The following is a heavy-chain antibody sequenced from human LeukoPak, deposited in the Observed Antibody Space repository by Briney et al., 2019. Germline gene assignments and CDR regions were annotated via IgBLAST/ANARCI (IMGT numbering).Heavy chain of an antibody. CDR1: GFTFRSYW. Sequence: GGSLRPSCAASGFTFRSYWMTWVRQYPGKGLEWVANIKQDGSETYYADSVKGRFTISRDNAKRSLYLQMNSLRAEDTAVYYCARDGELGSPADAFDIWGQGTMVTVSS. D-gene: IGHD1-26*01. J-gene: IGHJ3*02. CDR3: ARDGELGSPADAFDI. CDR2: IKQDGSET. V-gene: IGHV3-7*01.